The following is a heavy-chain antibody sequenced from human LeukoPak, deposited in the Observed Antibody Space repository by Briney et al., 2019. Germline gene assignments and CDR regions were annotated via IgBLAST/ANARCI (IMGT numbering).Heavy chain of an antibody. Sequence: GRSLRLSCVASGFTFSSYAMSWVRQAPGKGLEWVSAITDSGGSTYYVDSVKGRFTISRDNSKNTLYLQMNSLRAEDTAVYYCAKEKSVAGTEFDYWGQGTLVTVSS. CDR2: ITDSGGST. V-gene: IGHV3-23*01. CDR3: AKEKSVAGTEFDY. CDR1: GFTFSSYA. J-gene: IGHJ4*02. D-gene: IGHD6-19*01.